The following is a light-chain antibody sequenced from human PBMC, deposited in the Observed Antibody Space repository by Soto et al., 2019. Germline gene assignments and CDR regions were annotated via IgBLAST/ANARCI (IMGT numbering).Light chain of an antibody. J-gene: IGKJ1*01. CDR2: AAS. CDR1: QSISSY. Sequence: DIQMTQSPSSLSASVGGRVTSTCRASQSISSYLNWYQQKPGKAPKLLIYAASSLQSGVPSRFSGSGSGTDFTLTISSLQPEDFATYYCQQSYIRTFGQGTKVDI. V-gene: IGKV1-39*01. CDR3: QQSYIRT.